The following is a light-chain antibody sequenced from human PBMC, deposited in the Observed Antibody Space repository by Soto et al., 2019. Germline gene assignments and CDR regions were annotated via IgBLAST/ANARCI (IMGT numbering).Light chain of an antibody. V-gene: IGKV3-15*01. CDR1: QSVGSD. CDR2: GAS. Sequence: EIVLTQAPGTLSLSPGERSTLSCRASQSVGSDLAWYQQKPGQAPTLXXYGASTRATGIPARFSGSASGTEFTLTISGLQSEDFAVYYCQQYKNWPPITFGQGTRLEIK. J-gene: IGKJ5*01. CDR3: QQYKNWPPIT.